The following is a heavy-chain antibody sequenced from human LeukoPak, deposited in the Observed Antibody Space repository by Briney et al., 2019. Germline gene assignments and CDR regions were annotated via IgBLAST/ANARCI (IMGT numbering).Heavy chain of an antibody. V-gene: IGHV4-61*01. Sequence: SETLSLTCTVSGGSVSSGSYYWSWIRQPPGKGLEWIGYIYYSGSTNYNPSLKSRVTISVDTSKNQFSLKLSSVTAADTAVYYCARDGGSLYYYGMDVWGQGTTVTVSS. CDR2: IYYSGST. D-gene: IGHD1-14*01. CDR3: ARDGGSLYYYGMDV. CDR1: GGSVSSGSYY. J-gene: IGHJ6*02.